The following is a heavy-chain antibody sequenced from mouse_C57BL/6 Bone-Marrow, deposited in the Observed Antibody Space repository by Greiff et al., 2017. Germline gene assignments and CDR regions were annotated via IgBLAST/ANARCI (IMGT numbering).Heavy chain of an antibody. CDR2: ISSGGSYT. V-gene: IGHV5-6*02. J-gene: IGHJ3*01. CDR3: ARRSFYGGFAY. Sequence: EVMLVESGGDLVKPGGSLKLSCAASGFTFSSYGMSWVRQTPDKRLEWVATISSGGSYTYYPDSVKGRFTISRDNAKNTLYLQMSSLKSEDTAMYYRARRSFYGGFAYWGQGTLVTVSA. D-gene: IGHD1-1*01. CDR1: GFTFSSYG.